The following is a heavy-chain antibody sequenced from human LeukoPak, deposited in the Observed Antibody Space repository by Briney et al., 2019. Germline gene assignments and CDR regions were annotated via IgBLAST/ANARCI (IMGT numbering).Heavy chain of an antibody. CDR3: ARDNSAGEIAWWFDP. CDR2: VNPSGGGT. J-gene: IGHJ5*02. D-gene: IGHD2-21*01. CDR1: GYTFTNYY. V-gene: IGHV1-46*01. Sequence: ASVKVSCKTSGYTFTNYYMHWVRQAPGQGREWLGFVNPSGGGTTYAQKFQGRVTMTRDMSTSTVYMELSSLRSEDTAIYYCARDNSAGEIAWWFDPWGQGTLVTVSS.